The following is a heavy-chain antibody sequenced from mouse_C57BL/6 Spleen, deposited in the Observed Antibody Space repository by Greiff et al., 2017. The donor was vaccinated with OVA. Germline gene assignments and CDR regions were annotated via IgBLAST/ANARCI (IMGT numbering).Heavy chain of an antibody. CDR1: GYTFTDYY. CDR3: ARFPPLAMDY. Sequence: EVQLQQSGPELVKPGASVKISCKASGYTFTDYYMNWVKQSHGKSLEWIGDINPNNGGTSYNQKFKGKATLTVDKSSSTAYMELRSLTSEDSAVYYCARFPPLAMDYWGQGTSVTVSS. V-gene: IGHV1-26*01. J-gene: IGHJ4*01. CDR2: INPNNGGT.